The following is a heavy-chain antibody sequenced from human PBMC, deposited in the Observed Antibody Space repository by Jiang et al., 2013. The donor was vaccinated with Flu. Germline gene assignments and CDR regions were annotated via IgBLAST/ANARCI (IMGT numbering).Heavy chain of an antibody. J-gene: IGHJ5*02. CDR3: ARLNYYDSSGYYGGNWFDP. V-gene: IGHV5-51*03. CDR2: IYPGDSDT. Sequence: GAEVKKPGESLKISCKGSGYSFTSYWIGWVRQMPGKGLEWMGIIYPGDSDTRYSPSFQGQVTISADKSISTAYLQWSSLKASDTAMYYCARLNYYDSSGYYGGNWFDPWGQGTLVTVSS. CDR1: GYSFTSYW. D-gene: IGHD3-22*01.